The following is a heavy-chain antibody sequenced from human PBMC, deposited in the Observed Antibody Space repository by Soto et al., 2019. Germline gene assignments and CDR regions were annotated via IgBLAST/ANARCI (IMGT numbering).Heavy chain of an antibody. V-gene: IGHV3-33*01. CDR2: IWYDGSNK. D-gene: IGHD6-19*01. Sequence: SLRLSCAASGFTFSSYGMHWVRQAPGKGLEWVAVIWYDGSNKYYADSVKGRFTISRDNSKNTLYLQMNSLRAEDTAVYYCARGPVAGTLFDYYYGMDVWGQGTTVTVSS. CDR1: GFTFSSYG. J-gene: IGHJ6*02. CDR3: ARGPVAGTLFDYYYGMDV.